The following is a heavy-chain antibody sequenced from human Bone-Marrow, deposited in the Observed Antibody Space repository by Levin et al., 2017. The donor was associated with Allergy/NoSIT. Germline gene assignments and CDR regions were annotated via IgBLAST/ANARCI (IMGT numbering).Heavy chain of an antibody. D-gene: IGHD6-19*01. V-gene: IGHV3-30*18. CDR1: GFTFSSYG. CDR3: AKERKLAVAGIDRAFDS. CDR2: ISYDGRSQ. Sequence: GESLKISCEASGFTFSSYGMNWVRQAPGKGLEWVAFISYDGRSQDYADSVKGRFTLSRDNSDNTLYLQMNTLRGEDTGVYYCAKERKLAVAGIDRAFDSWGQGTVVTVSS. J-gene: IGHJ4*02.